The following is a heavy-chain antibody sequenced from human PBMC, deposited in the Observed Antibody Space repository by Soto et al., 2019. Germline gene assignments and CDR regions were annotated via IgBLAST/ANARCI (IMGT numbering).Heavy chain of an antibody. Sequence: ASETLSLTCTVSGGSVSGYYWTWIRQPPGKGLEWIGYIYYSGSTNYNPSLKSRVTISVDTSKNQFSLKLSSVTAADTAVYYCAREKEQPGQDAFDIWGQGTMVTVSS. V-gene: IGHV4-59*02. J-gene: IGHJ3*02. CDR1: GGSVSGYY. CDR3: AREKEQPGQDAFDI. D-gene: IGHD1-1*01. CDR2: IYYSGST.